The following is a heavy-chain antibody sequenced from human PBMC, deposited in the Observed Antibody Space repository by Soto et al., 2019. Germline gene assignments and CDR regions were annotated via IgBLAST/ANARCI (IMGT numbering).Heavy chain of an antibody. CDR2: IYYSGST. D-gene: IGHD6-13*01. CDR1: GCSISSYY. V-gene: IGHV4-59*08. J-gene: IGHJ4*02. Sequence: SETLSLTCTVSGCSISSYYWSWIRQPPGKGLEWIGYIYYSGSTNYNSSLKSRVTISVDTSKNQFSLKLSSVTAADTAVYYCARSGSWYSDYWGQGILVTSPQ. CDR3: ARSGSWYSDY.